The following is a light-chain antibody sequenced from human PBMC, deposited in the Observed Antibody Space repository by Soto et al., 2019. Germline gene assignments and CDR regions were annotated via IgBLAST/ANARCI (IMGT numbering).Light chain of an antibody. CDR2: GSS. V-gene: IGKV3D-15*01. CDR3: QQYNNCGLS. J-gene: IGKJ4*01. Sequence: IVMTQSPATLSVSPGDEVTLSCRASENVGTNLAWYQQKPGQAPRLLIYGSSTRATGIPATFSGSGSGTEFTLTISSLQSEESAIYYCQQYNNCGLSLGGGTKVDIK. CDR1: ENVGTN.